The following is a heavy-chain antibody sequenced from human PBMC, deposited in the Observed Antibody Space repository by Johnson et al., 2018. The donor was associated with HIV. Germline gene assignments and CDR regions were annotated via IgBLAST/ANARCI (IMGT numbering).Heavy chain of an antibody. D-gene: IGHD3-3*01. CDR2: IWYEGSNE. V-gene: IGHV3-33*04. J-gene: IGHJ3*01. CDR1: GFTFTNYG. Sequence: QVQLVESGGGLVQPGGSLRLSCAASGFTFTNYGMHWVRQAPGKGLEWVAVIWYEGSNEHYADSVKGRFTISRDNSKNTLYLQMNRQRAEDTALYYCAKDIWRFLEWPDAFDVWGRGTMITVSS. CDR3: AKDIWRFLEWPDAFDV.